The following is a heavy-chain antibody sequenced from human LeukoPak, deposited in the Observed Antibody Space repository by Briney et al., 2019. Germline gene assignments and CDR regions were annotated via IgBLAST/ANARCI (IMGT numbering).Heavy chain of an antibody. CDR1: GFTFSSYG. V-gene: IGHV3-23*01. J-gene: IGHJ6*03. CDR2: ISGSGSNK. Sequence: PGGSLRLSCAASGFTFSSYGMNWVRQAPGKGLEWVSAISGSGSNKYYADSVKGRFTISRDNSKNTLYLQMNSLRAEDTAVYFCARGMVTGYYYRDVWGKGTTVTISS. CDR3: ARGMVTGYYYRDV. D-gene: IGHD5-18*01.